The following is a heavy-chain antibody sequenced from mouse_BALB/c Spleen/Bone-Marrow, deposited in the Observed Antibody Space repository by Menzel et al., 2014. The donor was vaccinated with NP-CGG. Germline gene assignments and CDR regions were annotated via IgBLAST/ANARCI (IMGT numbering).Heavy chain of an antibody. CDR3: ALYYDYDVGY. CDR1: GFNIKDTY. D-gene: IGHD2-4*01. CDR2: IDPANGNT. V-gene: IGHV14-3*02. J-gene: IGHJ2*01. Sequence: EVMLVGSGAELVKPGASVKLSCTASGFNIKDTYMHWVKQRPEQGLEWIGRIDPANGNTKYDPKFQGKATITADTSSNTAYLQLSSLTSEDTAVYYCALYYDYDVGYWGQGTTLTVSS.